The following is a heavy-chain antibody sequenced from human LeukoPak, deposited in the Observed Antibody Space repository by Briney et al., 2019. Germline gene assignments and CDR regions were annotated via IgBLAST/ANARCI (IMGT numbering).Heavy chain of an antibody. CDR1: GGSIRSYY. CDR3: ARMVRGYSYGYVGYCYYYYYMDV. Sequence: SETLSLTCTVSGGSIRSYYWSWIRQPPGKGLEWIAYIYYSGSTNYNPSLKSRVTISVDTSKNQFSLKLSSVTAADTAVYYCARMVRGYSYGYVGYCYYYYYMDVWGKGTTVTVSS. V-gene: IGHV4-59*12. CDR2: IYYSGST. J-gene: IGHJ6*03. D-gene: IGHD5-18*01.